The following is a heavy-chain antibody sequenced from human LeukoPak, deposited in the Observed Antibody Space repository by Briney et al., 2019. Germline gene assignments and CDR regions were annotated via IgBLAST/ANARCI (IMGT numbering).Heavy chain of an antibody. V-gene: IGHV3-66*01. J-gene: IGHJ4*02. Sequence: PGGSLRLSCAASGFTVSTNYMSWVRQAPGKGLEWVSVIYSGGSTYYADSVQGRFTISRDNSKNTLYLQMNSLRAEDTAVYYCARDLNNYYGSGTLDYWGQGTLVTVSS. CDR2: IYSGGST. CDR3: ARDLNNYYGSGTLDY. CDR1: GFTVSTNY. D-gene: IGHD3-10*01.